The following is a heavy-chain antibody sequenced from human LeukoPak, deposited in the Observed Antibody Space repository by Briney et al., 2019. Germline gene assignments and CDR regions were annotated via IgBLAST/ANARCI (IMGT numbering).Heavy chain of an antibody. CDR3: ARHGTVSSGSYFDY. D-gene: IGHD1-26*01. V-gene: IGHV4-59*08. CDR1: GGSVTSYY. J-gene: IGHJ4*02. Sequence: SETLSLTCSVSGGSVTSYYWSWIPDPPGEGLEWIGHIHYSGSNNYNLSLKSRVTMFVDKSKNQIPLRLSSVTAADTAVYYCARHGTVSSGSYFDYWGQGTQVTLS. CDR2: IHYSGSN.